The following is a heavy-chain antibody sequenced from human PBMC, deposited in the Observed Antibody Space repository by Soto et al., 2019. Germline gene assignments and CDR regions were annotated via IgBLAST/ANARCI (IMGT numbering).Heavy chain of an antibody. J-gene: IGHJ4*02. Sequence: SETLSLTCTVSGGSISPYYWSLIRQPPGKRQEWIGYIYYTGTTRYNPSLKGQVTTSVDTSKNQFSLKLSYVTAADTAVYYFARDREAYDSSGCIDFWGQGTLVTVSS. CDR1: GGSISPYY. D-gene: IGHD3-22*01. CDR3: ARDREAYDSSGCIDF. V-gene: IGHV4-59*12. CDR2: IYYTGTT.